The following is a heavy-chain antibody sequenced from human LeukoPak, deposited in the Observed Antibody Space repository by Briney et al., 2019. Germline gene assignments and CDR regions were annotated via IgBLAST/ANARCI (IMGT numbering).Heavy chain of an antibody. Sequence: PSETLSLTCAVYGGSFSGYYWSWIRQPPGKGLEWIGEINHSGSTNYNPSLKSRVTISVDTSKNQFSLKLSSVTAADTAVYYCARGTLQDIVVVPAAMIPAYYFDYWGQGTLVTVSS. D-gene: IGHD2-2*01. J-gene: IGHJ4*02. CDR2: INHSGST. CDR3: ARGTLQDIVVVPAAMIPAYYFDY. CDR1: GGSFSGYY. V-gene: IGHV4-34*01.